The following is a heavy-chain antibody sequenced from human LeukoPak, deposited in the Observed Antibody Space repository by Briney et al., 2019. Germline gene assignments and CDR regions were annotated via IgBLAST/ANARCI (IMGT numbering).Heavy chain of an antibody. V-gene: IGHV1-69*06. J-gene: IGHJ6*04. CDR3: ARGQRGYDYDYYYGMDV. D-gene: IGHD5-12*01. CDR1: GCTFSSYA. Sequence: SVKVSCKASGCTFSSYAISWVRQAPGQGLEWMGGIIPIFGTANYAQKFQGRVTITADKSTSTAYMELSSLRSEDTAVYYCARGQRGYDYDYYYGMDVWGKGTTVTVSS. CDR2: IIPIFGTA.